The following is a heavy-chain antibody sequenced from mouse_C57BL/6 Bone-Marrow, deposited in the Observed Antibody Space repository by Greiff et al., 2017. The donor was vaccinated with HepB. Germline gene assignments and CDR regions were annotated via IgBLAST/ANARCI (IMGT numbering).Heavy chain of an antibody. J-gene: IGHJ2*01. CDR2: IYPGSGCT. Sequence: VQLQQPGAELVKPGASVKMSCKASGYTFTSYWITWVKQRPGQGLEWIGDIYPGSGCTNYNEKFKSKATLTVDTSSSTAYMQLSSLTSEDSAVYYCARQVYYDYDFGYWGQGTTLTVSS. CDR3: ARQVYYDYDFGY. CDR1: GYTFTSYW. D-gene: IGHD2-4*01. V-gene: IGHV1-55*01.